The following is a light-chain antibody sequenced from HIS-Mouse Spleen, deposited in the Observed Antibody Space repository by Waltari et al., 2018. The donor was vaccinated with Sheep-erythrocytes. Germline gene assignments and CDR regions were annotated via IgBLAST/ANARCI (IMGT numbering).Light chain of an antibody. CDR2: DAS. Sequence: DIQMTQSPSSLSASVEDRVTITCQASQDISNYLNWYQQKTGKAPKLLIYDASNLETGVPSRFSGSGSGTDFTFTISSLQPEDIATYYCQQYDNLLTFGGGTKVEIK. V-gene: IGKV1-33*01. J-gene: IGKJ4*01. CDR3: QQYDNLLT. CDR1: QDISNY.